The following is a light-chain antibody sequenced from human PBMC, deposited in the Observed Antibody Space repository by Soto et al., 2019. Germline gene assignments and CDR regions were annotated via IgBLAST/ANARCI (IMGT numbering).Light chain of an antibody. CDR1: QSVSSSY. Sequence: EIVLTHSPGTLSLSPGEIATLSCRASQSVSSSYLAWYQQKPGQAPRLLIYGASRRATGIPARFSGSGSGADFTLTISTLEPEDFAVYYCQQRSSWPITLGQGTRLEIK. J-gene: IGKJ5*01. CDR2: GAS. CDR3: QQRSSWPIT. V-gene: IGKV3D-20*02.